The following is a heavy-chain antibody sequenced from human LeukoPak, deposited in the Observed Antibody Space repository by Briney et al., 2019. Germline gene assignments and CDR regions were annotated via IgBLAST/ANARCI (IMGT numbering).Heavy chain of an antibody. V-gene: IGHV3-21*01. Sequence: GGSLRLSCVASGFSFSSYNMSWVRQAPGKGLEWVSSISRSASNIYYADSVKGRFTISRDNAKNSFYLQMNSLRAEDTAVFYCARDPEGFGSTYFDYWGQGTLVTVSS. D-gene: IGHD3-10*01. CDR3: ARDPEGFGSTYFDY. CDR2: ISRSASNI. J-gene: IGHJ4*02. CDR1: GFSFSSYN.